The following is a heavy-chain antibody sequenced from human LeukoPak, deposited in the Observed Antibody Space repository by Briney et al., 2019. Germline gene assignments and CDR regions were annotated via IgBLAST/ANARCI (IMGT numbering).Heavy chain of an antibody. CDR1: GFTFSDYY. CDR2: ISNSGNTI. CDR3: AKTRLSVVAATALAPAD. J-gene: IGHJ4*02. V-gene: IGHV3-11*01. D-gene: IGHD2-15*01. Sequence: GGSLRLSCAASGFTFSDYYMSWIRQAPGKGLEWVSHISNSGNTIYYADSVKGRFTISSDNSKNTLYLQMNSLRAEDTAVYYCAKTRLSVVAATALAPADWGQGTLVTVSS.